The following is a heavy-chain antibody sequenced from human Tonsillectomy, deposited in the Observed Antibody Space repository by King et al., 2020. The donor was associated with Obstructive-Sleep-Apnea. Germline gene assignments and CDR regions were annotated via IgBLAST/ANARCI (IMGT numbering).Heavy chain of an antibody. CDR2: IIPILGIA. Sequence: QLVQSGAEVKKPGSSVKVSCKASGGTFSSYAISWVRQAPGQGLEWMGRIIPILGIANYAQKLQGRVTITADKSTSTAYMELSSLRSEDTAVYYCARDDYYDSSGYSDHYWGQGTLVTVSS. CDR3: ARDDYYDSSGYSDHY. CDR1: GGTFSSYA. D-gene: IGHD3-22*01. J-gene: IGHJ4*02. V-gene: IGHV1-69*04.